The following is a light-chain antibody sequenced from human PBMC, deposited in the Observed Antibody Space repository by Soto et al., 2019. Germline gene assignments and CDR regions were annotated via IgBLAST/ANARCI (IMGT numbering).Light chain of an antibody. CDR3: QQYGSSPWT. V-gene: IGKV3-20*01. CDR2: GAS. J-gene: IGKJ1*01. CDR1: QSITNNY. Sequence: EIVLTQSPGTLSLSPGERATLSCRASQSITNNYLAWYQQKPGRAHRLLIYGASSRATGIPDRFSGSGSGTDFTLTISRLEPEDFAVHYCQQYGSSPWTFGQGTKVDIK.